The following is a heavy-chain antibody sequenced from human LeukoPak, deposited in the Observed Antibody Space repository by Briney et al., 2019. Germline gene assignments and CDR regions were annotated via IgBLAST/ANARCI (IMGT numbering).Heavy chain of an antibody. J-gene: IGHJ6*02. V-gene: IGHV3-7*01. CDR2: IKPDGSEK. Sequence: GGSLRLSCAASGFTFTNYWMSWVRQAPGKGLEWVANIKPDGSEKYFVDSVKGRFTISGDNPKKSLYLQMNSLRAEDTAIYYCARDVSVSGMDVWGQGTTVTVS. CDR3: ARDVSVSGMDV. CDR1: GFTFTNYW. D-gene: IGHD5/OR15-5a*01.